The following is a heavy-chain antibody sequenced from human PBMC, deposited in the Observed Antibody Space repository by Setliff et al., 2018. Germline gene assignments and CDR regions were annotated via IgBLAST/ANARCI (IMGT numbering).Heavy chain of an antibody. CDR2: IIGSGIST. CDR3: AKSPHDFWSGRVFFDH. Sequence: SLRLSCAASGFSFSSYAMSWVRQAPGKGLEWVSSIIGSGISTYYADSVQGRFTISRDNHKNTLHLQMNSLRVEDTAIYYCAKSPHDFWSGRVFFDHWGQGILVTVSS. CDR1: GFSFSSYA. D-gene: IGHD3-3*01. J-gene: IGHJ4*01. V-gene: IGHV3-23*01.